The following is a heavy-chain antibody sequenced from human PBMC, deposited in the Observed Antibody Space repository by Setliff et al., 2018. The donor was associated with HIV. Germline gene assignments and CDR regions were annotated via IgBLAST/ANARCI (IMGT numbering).Heavy chain of an antibody. CDR3: ARENEGGAFDI. D-gene: IGHD1-1*01. CDR1: GYTFINFC. CDR2: NSAYNGNT. Sequence: ASVKVSCKASGYTFINFCISWVRQAPGQGLEWMGWNSAYNGNTNSAQRLQGRVTLTTDTSTSTDYMDLRSLRSDDTAVYFCARENEGGAFDIWGQGTMVTVSS. V-gene: IGHV1-18*01. J-gene: IGHJ3*02.